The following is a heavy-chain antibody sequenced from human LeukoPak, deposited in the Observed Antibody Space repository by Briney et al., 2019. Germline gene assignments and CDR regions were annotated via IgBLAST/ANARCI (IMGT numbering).Heavy chain of an antibody. V-gene: IGHV4-59*01. CDR1: GGSISNYY. D-gene: IGHD6-19*01. Sequence: PSETLSLTCTVSGGSISNYYWSWIRQPPGKGQEWIGYIYYSGNTNYNPSLKSRVTISVDASKNQFSLRLSSVTAADTAVYYCARPTGSGWYYFDYWGQGTLVTVSS. J-gene: IGHJ4*02. CDR2: IYYSGNT. CDR3: ARPTGSGWYYFDY.